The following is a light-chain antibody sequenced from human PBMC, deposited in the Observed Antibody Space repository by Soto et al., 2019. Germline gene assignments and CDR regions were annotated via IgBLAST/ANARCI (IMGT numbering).Light chain of an antibody. CDR3: PT. CDR2: GAS. Sequence: EIVLTQSPGTLSLSPGERATLSCRASQSVSSSYLAWYQQKPGQAPRLLIYGASSRATGIPDRFSGSGSGTDFTLTISRLEPEDFAVYYWPTFGQGTRLESK. J-gene: IGKJ5*01. V-gene: IGKV3-20*01. CDR1: QSVSSSY.